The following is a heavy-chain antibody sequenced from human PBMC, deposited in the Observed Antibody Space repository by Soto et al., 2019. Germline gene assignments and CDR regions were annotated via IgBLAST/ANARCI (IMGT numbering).Heavy chain of an antibody. D-gene: IGHD6-6*01. CDR2: IKSKADGETT. Sequence: EVQLVESGGGLVKPGGSLRLSCAASGFTFNNAWMTWVRQAPGKGLEWVGRIKSKADGETTDYAAPVKGRFTISRDDSKNTLYPQMNSLKTEDTAVYYCTTDGPYRRSSIWFDPWGQGTLVTVSS. J-gene: IGHJ5*02. V-gene: IGHV3-15*01. CDR1: GFTFNNAW. CDR3: TTDGPYRRSSIWFDP.